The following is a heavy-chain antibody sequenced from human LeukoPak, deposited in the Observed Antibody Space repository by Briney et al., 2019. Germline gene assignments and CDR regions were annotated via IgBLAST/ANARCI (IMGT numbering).Heavy chain of an antibody. J-gene: IGHJ4*02. Sequence: PGGSLRLSCAASGFTFSSYAMSWVRQAPGKGLEWVSAISGSGGSTYYADSVKGRFTISRDNSKNTLYLQMNSLRAEDTAVYYCAKNFRAYCGGDCLNGHWGQGTLFTVSS. V-gene: IGHV3-23*01. CDR3: AKNFRAYCGGDCLNGH. D-gene: IGHD2-21*02. CDR1: GFTFSSYA. CDR2: ISGSGGST.